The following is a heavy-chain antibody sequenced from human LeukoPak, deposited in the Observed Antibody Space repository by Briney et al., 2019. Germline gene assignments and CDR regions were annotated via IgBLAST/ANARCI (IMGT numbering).Heavy chain of an antibody. D-gene: IGHD3-3*01. Sequence: PGGSLRLSCAASGFTFSSYAMHWVRQAPGMGLEWVAVISYDGSNKYYADSVKGRFTISRDNSKNTLYLQMNSLRPEDTAVYYCARDSLSHDFWSGYYPDWGQGTLVTVSS. CDR1: GFTFSSYA. CDR2: ISYDGSNK. V-gene: IGHV3-30*01. J-gene: IGHJ4*02. CDR3: ARDSLSHDFWSGYYPD.